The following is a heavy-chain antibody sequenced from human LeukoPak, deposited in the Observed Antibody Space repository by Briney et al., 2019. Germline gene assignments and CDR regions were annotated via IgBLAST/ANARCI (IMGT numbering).Heavy chain of an antibody. V-gene: IGHV4-4*09. Sequence: PSETLSLTCSVSGGPIISHYWSWVRQSPGKGLEWIGYISNSGSTDYNPSLRSRVTISVDTSKNQFSLKLSSVTAADTAVYYCARDDSSFFDYWGQGTLVTVSS. CDR3: ARDDSSFFDY. CDR2: ISNSGST. J-gene: IGHJ4*02. CDR1: GGPIISHY. D-gene: IGHD6-13*01.